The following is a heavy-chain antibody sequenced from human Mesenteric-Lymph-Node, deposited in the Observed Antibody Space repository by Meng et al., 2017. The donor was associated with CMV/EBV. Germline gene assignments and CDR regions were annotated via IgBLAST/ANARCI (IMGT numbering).Heavy chain of an antibody. D-gene: IGHD5-18*01. V-gene: IGHV4-34*01. CDR3: ARGGYSGCVDY. J-gene: IGHJ4*02. Sequence: SQTLSLTGAVYGGSFSGYYWSWIRQPPGKGLEWIGEINHSGSTNYNPSLKSRVTISVDTSKNQFSLKLSSVTAADTAVYYCARGGYSGCVDYWGQGTLVTVSS. CDR2: INHSGST. CDR1: GGSFSGYY.